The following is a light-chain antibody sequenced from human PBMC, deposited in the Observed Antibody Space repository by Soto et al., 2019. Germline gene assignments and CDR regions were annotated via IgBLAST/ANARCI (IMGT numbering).Light chain of an antibody. CDR3: QQYHHWPPIT. J-gene: IGKJ5*01. Sequence: DIQITQSPSTLSESVVDRVTITFLASQSISSWLAWYQQKPGKAPKLLIYDASSLESGVPSRFSGSGSGTDFTLTIRSLQSEDFAVYYCQQYHHWPPITCGQGTRREI. CDR1: QSISSW. V-gene: IGKV1-5*01. CDR2: DAS.